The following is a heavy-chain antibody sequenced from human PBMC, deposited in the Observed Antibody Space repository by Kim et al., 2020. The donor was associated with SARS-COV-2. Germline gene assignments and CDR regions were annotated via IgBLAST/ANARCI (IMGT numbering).Heavy chain of an antibody. Sequence: ASVKVSCKASGYTFTSYDINWVRQATGQGLEWMGWMNPNSGNTGYAQKFQGRVTMTRNTSISTAYMELSSLRSEDTAVYYCARGRRAAAGIGYWGQGTLVTVSS. J-gene: IGHJ4*02. V-gene: IGHV1-8*01. CDR1: GYTFTSYD. CDR3: ARGRRAAAGIGY. D-gene: IGHD6-13*01. CDR2: MNPNSGNT.